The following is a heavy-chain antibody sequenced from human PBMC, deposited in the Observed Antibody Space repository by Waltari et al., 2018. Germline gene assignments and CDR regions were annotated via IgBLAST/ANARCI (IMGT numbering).Heavy chain of an antibody. Sequence: QVQLQESGPGLVKPSETLSLTCDVSGYSINSGYYWGWIRQSPGKGLEWIATIYHAGDTFYTPSLKSRVTISMDTSKNQFSLKLKSVTAADTAVYFCSRQVLGYCTSAACRRLESWGQGTLVTVSS. D-gene: IGHD2-2*03. CDR3: SRQVLGYCTSAACRRLES. J-gene: IGHJ4*02. V-gene: IGHV4-38-2*01. CDR1: GYSINSGYY. CDR2: IYHAGDT.